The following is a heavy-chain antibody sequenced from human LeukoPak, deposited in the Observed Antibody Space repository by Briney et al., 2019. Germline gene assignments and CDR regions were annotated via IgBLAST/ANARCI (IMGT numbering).Heavy chain of an antibody. CDR3: ARVGRDSHHLDY. CDR1: GFTFSSYE. J-gene: IGHJ4*02. D-gene: IGHD1-14*01. CDR2: ICSSGDII. V-gene: IGHV3-48*03. Sequence: GGSLRLSCAASGFTFSSYEMNWVRQAPRKGLEWVSYICSSGDIIYYADSVRGRLTFSRDNTKNSLYLQMNSLRAEDTAVYYCARVGRDSHHLDYWGPGTLVTVSS.